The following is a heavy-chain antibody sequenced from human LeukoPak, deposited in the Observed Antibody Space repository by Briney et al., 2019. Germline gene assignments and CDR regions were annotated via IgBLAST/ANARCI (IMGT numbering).Heavy chain of an antibody. CDR3: ARETPGYYYYGSGSPTPFYY. J-gene: IGHJ4*02. CDR2: IYTSRSA. Sequence: SETLSLTCIVPGGSISSYYWSWIRQTAGKGLEWIGRIYTSRSANYNPSPPSRVTMSVDSSKNQFSLKLSSVTASDTAVYYCARETPGYYYYGSGSPTPFYYWGQGTLVTVSS. V-gene: IGHV4-4*07. CDR1: GGSISSYY. D-gene: IGHD3-10*01.